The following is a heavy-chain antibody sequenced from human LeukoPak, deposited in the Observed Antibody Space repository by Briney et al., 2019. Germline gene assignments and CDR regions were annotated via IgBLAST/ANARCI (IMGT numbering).Heavy chain of an antibody. CDR3: AKHQLQSTVLFDY. CDR2: VSGGAGGT. V-gene: IGHV3-23*01. D-gene: IGHD4-11*01. J-gene: IGHJ4*02. CDR1: GFTFSSYA. Sequence: PGGSLRLSCAASGFTFSSYAMSWVRQAPGKGLEWLSTVSGGAGGTSYADSVKGRFTISRDNSKNTLFLQMNSLRAEDTAVYYCAKHQLQSTVLFDYWGQGTLVTVSS.